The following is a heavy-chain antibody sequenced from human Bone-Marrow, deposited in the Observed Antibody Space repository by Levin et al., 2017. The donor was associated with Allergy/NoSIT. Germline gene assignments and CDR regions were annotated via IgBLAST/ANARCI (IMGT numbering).Heavy chain of an antibody. V-gene: IGHV1-69*08. CDR1: GGTPSTHT. CDR2: INPVLGTT. J-gene: IGHJ3*01. CDR3: ARPANCGGDCYALDV. D-gene: IGHD2-21*02. Sequence: SVKVSCKASGGTPSTHTFSWVRQAPGQGLEWMGRINPVLGTTNFAQKFQGRVTLTADKSTATAYMELSSLTSEDTAVYYCARPANCGGDCYALDVWGQGTMVAVSS.